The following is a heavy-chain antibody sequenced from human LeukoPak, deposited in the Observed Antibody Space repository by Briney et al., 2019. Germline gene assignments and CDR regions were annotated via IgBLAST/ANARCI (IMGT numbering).Heavy chain of an antibody. CDR1: GFTFSRYA. V-gene: IGHV4-39*01. J-gene: IGHJ4*02. Sequence: GSLRLSCAASGFTFSRYAMSWIRQPPGKGLEWIGSIYYSGSTYYNPSLKSRVTISVDTSKNQFSLKLSSVTAADTAVYYCARHFTATSDYWGQGTLVTVSS. D-gene: IGHD5-18*01. CDR2: IYYSGST. CDR3: ARHFTATSDY.